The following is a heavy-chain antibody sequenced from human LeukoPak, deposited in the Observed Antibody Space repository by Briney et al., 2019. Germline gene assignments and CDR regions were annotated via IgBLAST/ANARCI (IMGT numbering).Heavy chain of an antibody. CDR1: GYSISSGYY. D-gene: IGHD3-16*02. CDR2: ISHSGCP. Sequence: SETLSLTCTVSGYSISSGYYWGWFRQTPGRGLEWIASISHSGCPYYNPSLKSRVTISEDLSRNVFSLTLNSVTAADAAVYYCAREGRENIAIGVDWGQGALVTVSS. CDR3: AREGRENIAIGVD. V-gene: IGHV4-38-2*02. J-gene: IGHJ4*02.